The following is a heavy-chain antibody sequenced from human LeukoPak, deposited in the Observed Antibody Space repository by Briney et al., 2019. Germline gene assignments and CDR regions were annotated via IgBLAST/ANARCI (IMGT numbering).Heavy chain of an antibody. J-gene: IGHJ4*02. V-gene: IGHV3-23*01. CDR1: GFTFSNYA. Sequence: PGGSLRLSCAASGFTFSNYAMNWIRQAPGKGLEWVSAISGSGGSTYYADSVKGRFTISRDNSKNTLYLQMNSLRAEDTAVYYCAKFADTAMVSHFDYWGQGTLVTVSS. CDR2: ISGSGGST. CDR3: AKFADTAMVSHFDY. D-gene: IGHD5-18*01.